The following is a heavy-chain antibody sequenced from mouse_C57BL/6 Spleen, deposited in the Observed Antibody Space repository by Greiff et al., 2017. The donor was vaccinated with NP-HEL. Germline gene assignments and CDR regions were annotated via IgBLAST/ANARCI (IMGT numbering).Heavy chain of an antibody. CDR3: ARHGGDYGNYYAMDY. CDR1: GFTFSSYA. D-gene: IGHD2-4*01. Sequence: EVKLVESGGGLVKPGGSLKLSCAASGFTFSSYAMSWVRQTPEKRLEWVATISDGGSYTYYPDNVKGRFTISRDNSKNNLYLQMSQLKSEDTAMYYCARHGGDYGNYYAMDYWGQGTSVTVSS. J-gene: IGHJ4*01. CDR2: ISDGGSYT. V-gene: IGHV5-4*03.